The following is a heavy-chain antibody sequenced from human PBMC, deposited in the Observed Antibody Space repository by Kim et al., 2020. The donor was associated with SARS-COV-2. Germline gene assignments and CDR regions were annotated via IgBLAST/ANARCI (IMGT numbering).Heavy chain of an antibody. J-gene: IGHJ3*02. CDR3: ARIVRRYYYDPSGGAFDI. CDR2: IYYSGST. Sequence: SETLSLTCTVSGGSISSSSYYWGWIRQPPGKGLEWIGSIYYSGSTYYNPSLKSRVTISVDTSKNQFSLKLSSVTAADTAVYYCARIVRRYYYDPSGGAFDIWGQGTMVTVSS. CDR1: GGSISSSSYY. D-gene: IGHD3-22*01. V-gene: IGHV4-39*01.